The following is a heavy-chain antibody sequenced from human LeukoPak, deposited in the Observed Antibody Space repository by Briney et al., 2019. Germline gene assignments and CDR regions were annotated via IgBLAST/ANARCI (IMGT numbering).Heavy chain of an antibody. V-gene: IGHV3-11*01. CDR2: ISSSGSTI. Sequence: PGGSLRLSCAASGFTFSDYYMSWIRQAPGKGLEWVSYISSSGSTIYYADSVKGRFTISRDNAKNSLYLQMNSLRAGDTAVYYCARGHRDGYNYPFDYWGQGTLVTVSS. CDR3: ARGHRDGYNYPFDY. J-gene: IGHJ4*02. D-gene: IGHD5-24*01. CDR1: GFTFSDYY.